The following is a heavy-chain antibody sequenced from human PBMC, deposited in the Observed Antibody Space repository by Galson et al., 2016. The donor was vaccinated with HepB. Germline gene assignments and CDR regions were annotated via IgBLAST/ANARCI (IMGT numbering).Heavy chain of an antibody. CDR2: VSGSGDNT. V-gene: IGHV3-23*01. D-gene: IGHD3-10*01. J-gene: IGHJ3*02. CDR3: ARNMYGAATNYIGDVFDI. Sequence: SLRLSCAASGFTFKNYAMNWVRQAPGKGLEWVSVVSGSGDNTYYADSVKGRLTISRDNSNNTLFLQMNSLRAEDTAMYYCARNMYGAATNYIGDVFDIWGQGTMVTVSS. CDR1: GFTFKNYA.